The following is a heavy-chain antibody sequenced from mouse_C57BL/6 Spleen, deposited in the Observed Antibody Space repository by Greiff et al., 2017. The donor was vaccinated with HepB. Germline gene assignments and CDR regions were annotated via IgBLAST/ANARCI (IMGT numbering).Heavy chain of an antibody. CDR3: ARYGRIDY. CDR2: INPSTGGT. CDR1: GYSLTGYY. Sequence: VQLQQSGPELVKPGASVKISCKASGYSLTGYYMNWVKQSPEKSLEWIGEINPSTGGTTYNQKFKAKATLTVDKSSSTAYMQLKSLTSEDSAVYYCARYGRIDYWGQGTTLTVSS. V-gene: IGHV1-42*01. J-gene: IGHJ2*01. D-gene: IGHD1-1*02.